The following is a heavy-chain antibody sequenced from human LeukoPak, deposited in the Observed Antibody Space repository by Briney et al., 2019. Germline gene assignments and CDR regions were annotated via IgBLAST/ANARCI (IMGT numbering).Heavy chain of an antibody. V-gene: IGHV3-7*01. CDR1: GFTFSNYW. CDR3: AREDDWNYEDY. Sequence: GGSLRLSCAASGFTFSNYWMSWVRQAPGKGLEWVANINQDGSERYYVNSVKGGFTISRDNAKNSLYLQMNSLRAEDTAIYYCAREDDWNYEDYWGQGTLVTVSS. D-gene: IGHD1-7*01. CDR2: INQDGSER. J-gene: IGHJ4*02.